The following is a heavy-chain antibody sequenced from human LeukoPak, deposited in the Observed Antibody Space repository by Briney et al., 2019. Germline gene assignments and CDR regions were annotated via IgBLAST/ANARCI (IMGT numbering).Heavy chain of an antibody. V-gene: IGHV3-23*01. CDR1: GFTFSNYA. CDR3: AKDPFDAFDI. J-gene: IGHJ3*02. Sequence: GGSLRLSCAASGFTFSNYAMNWVRQAPGKGLEWVSTISGSGRSTYYTDSVKGRFTISRDNSKNTLYLQMNSLRAEDTAVYYCAKDPFDAFDIWGQGTMVTVSS. CDR2: ISGSGRST.